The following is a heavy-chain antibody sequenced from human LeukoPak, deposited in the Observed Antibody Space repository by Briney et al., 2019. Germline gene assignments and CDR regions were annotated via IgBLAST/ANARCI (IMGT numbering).Heavy chain of an antibody. CDR1: GYIFTSYV. J-gene: IGHJ4*02. D-gene: IGHD3-10*01. V-gene: IGHV1-3*01. CDR2: INAGDGNT. Sequence: ASVKVSCKASGYIFTSYVIHWVRQAPGQRLEWMGWINAGDGNTRYSQKSQDRVTFTRDTSASTAYMELSSLRSEDTAVYYCARGFGCDYWGQGTLVTVSS. CDR3: ARGFGCDY.